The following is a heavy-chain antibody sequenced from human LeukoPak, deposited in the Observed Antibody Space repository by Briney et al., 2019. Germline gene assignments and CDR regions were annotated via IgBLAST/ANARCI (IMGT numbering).Heavy chain of an antibody. CDR3: ARAKCSSTSCEGYFDY. V-gene: IGHV4-59*01. CDR1: GGSISSYY. J-gene: IGHJ4*02. CDR2: IYYSGST. D-gene: IGHD2-2*01. Sequence: PSETLSLTCTVSGGSISSYYWSWIRQPPGKGLEWIGYIYYSGSTNYNPSLKSRVTISVDTSKNQFSLKLSSVTAVDTAVYYCARAKCSSTSCEGYFDYWGQGTLVTVSS.